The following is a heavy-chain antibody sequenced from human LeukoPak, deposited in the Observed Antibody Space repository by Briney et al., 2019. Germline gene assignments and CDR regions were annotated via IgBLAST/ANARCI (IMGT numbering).Heavy chain of an antibody. CDR2: IRYDGSNK. V-gene: IGHV3-30*02. Sequence: GGSLRLSCAASGFTFSNYGMHWVRQAPGKGLEWVAFIRYDGSNKYYADSVKGRFTISRDNSKNTLYLQMNSLRAEDTAVYYCAKVHSAYYYMDVWGKGTTVTISS. J-gene: IGHJ6*03. CDR1: GFTFSNYG. CDR3: AKVHSAYYYMDV.